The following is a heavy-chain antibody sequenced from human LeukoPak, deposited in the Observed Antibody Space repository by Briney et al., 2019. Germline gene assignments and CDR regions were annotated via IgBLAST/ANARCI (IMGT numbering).Heavy chain of an antibody. J-gene: IGHJ4*02. CDR1: GFTFTTXX. Sequence: GSXXLSCAASGFTFTTXXXXXVRQAPGXXXXXXXSISXXXXXTXXAXSXXXXXXXXXDNSKNTLYLQMXSLRXXDXAVYYCAKCGSGSYFPYDFWGQGTLVTVSS. D-gene: IGHD1-26*01. V-gene: IGHV3-23*01. CDR3: AKCGSGSYFPYDF. CDR2: ISXXXXXT.